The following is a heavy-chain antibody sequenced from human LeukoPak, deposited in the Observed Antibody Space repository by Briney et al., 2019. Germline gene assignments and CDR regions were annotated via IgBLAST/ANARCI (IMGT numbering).Heavy chain of an antibody. V-gene: IGHV4-59*05. Sequence: PGGSLRLSCAASGFTFSSYSMNWVRQAPGKGLEWIGSIYYSGSTYYNPSLKSRVTISVDTSKNQFSLKLSSVTAADTAVYYCASPSPLIAAARDAFDIWGQGTMVTVSS. D-gene: IGHD6-13*01. CDR3: ASPSPLIAAARDAFDI. J-gene: IGHJ3*02. CDR2: IYYSGST. CDR1: GFTFSSYSMN.